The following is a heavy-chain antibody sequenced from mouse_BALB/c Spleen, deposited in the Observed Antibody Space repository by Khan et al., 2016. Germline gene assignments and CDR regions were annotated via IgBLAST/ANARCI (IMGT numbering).Heavy chain of an antibody. CDR2: IHYSGST. CDR1: GYSIISGYS. D-gene: IGHD2-2*01. J-gene: IGHJ2*01. CDR3: AGVTTGDYFDY. Sequence: EVQLQESGPDLVKPSQSLSLTCTVTGYSIISGYSWHWIRQFPGIKLEWMAYIHYSGSTNYNPSLKSRISLTRDTSKNRFILKLNSVTTEDTATYYCAGVTTGDYFDYWGQGTTLTVSS. V-gene: IGHV3-1*02.